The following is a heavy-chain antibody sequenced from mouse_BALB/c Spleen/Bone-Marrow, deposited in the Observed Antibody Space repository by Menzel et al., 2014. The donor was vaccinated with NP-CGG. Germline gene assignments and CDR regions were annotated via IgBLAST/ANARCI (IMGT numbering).Heavy chain of an antibody. V-gene: IGHV5-17*02. CDR2: ISSGSSTI. CDR3: ATGTRDY. D-gene: IGHD4-1*01. J-gene: IGHJ2*01. CDR1: GFTFSSFG. Sequence: DVQLVESGGGLAQPGGSRKLSCAASGFTFSSFGMHWVRQAPEKGLEWVAYISSGSSTIYYADTVKGRFTISRDNPKNTLFLQMTSLRSEDTAMYYCATGTRDYWGQGTTLTVSS.